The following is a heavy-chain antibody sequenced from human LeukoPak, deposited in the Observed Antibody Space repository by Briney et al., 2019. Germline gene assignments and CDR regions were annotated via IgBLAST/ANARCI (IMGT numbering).Heavy chain of an antibody. CDR1: GFTFSSYS. Sequence: EPGGSLRLSCAASGFTFSSYSMNWVRQAPGKGLEWVSSISSSSSYIYYADSVKGRFTISRDNAKNSLYLQMNSLRAEDTAVYYCAREGLRLRACDYWGQGTLVTVSS. J-gene: IGHJ4*02. V-gene: IGHV3-21*01. CDR3: AREGLRLRACDY. CDR2: ISSSSSYI. D-gene: IGHD4-17*01.